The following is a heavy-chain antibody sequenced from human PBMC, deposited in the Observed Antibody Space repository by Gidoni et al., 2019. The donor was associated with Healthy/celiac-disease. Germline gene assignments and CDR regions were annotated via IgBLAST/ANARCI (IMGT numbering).Heavy chain of an antibody. CDR3: ARVLSVGAPTAGMDV. V-gene: IGHV1-2*04. Sequence: QVQLVQSGAEVKKPGASVTVSCKASGYTFTGYYMHWVRQAPGQGLEWMGWINPNSGGTNYAQKFQGWVTMTRDTSISTAYMELSRLRSDDTAVYYCARVLSVGAPTAGMDVWGQGTTVTVSS. CDR2: INPNSGGT. CDR1: GYTFTGYY. D-gene: IGHD1-26*01. J-gene: IGHJ6*02.